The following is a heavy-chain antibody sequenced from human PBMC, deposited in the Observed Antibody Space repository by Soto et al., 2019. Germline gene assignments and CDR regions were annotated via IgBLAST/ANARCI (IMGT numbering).Heavy chain of an antibody. D-gene: IGHD3-3*01. J-gene: IGHJ1*01. CDR1: GFSFNSYD. V-gene: IGHV3-23*01. CDR2: LCGKIRKT. Sequence: GGSLRASFLASGFSFNSYDISWVRSAPGKGLDCGSVLCGKIRKTPYAHSRKGRCTISRDNSKKSLSLHLTSLIDDDTAVYNCVKDLNFHLWSGYTYHALEIWGQGTAVTVAS. CDR3: VKDLNFHLWSGYTYHALEI.